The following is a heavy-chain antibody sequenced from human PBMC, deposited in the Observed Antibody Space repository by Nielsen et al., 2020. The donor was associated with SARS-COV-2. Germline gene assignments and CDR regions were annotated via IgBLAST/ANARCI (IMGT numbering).Heavy chain of an antibody. CDR2: INHSGTS. CDR3: ARQATILVPVAPIVLMMWSGYYCDF. Sequence: GSLRLSCAVSGFTISDYAMHWIRQSCGKGPEWIGEINHSGTSTYNSYLKSRVTISVDTSKNQFSLKLSSVTAADTAAYYCARQATILVPVAPIVLMMWSGYYCDFWGQGTLVTVSS. D-gene: IGHD2-8*01. CDR1: GFTISDYA. V-gene: IGHV4-34*01. J-gene: IGHJ4*02.